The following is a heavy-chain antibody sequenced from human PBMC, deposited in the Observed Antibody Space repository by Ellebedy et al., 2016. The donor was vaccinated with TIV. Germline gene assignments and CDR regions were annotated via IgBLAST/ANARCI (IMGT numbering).Heavy chain of an antibody. CDR3: ARVGVLERRGAFDI. J-gene: IGHJ3*02. V-gene: IGHV3-48*02. D-gene: IGHD1-1*01. CDR2: ISSSSSTM. Sequence: GESLKIFCAASGFTFSSYSLNWVRQAPGKGLEWVSYISSSSSTMYYADSVKGRFTISRDNAKSSLFLQMNSLRDEDTAVYYCARVGVLERRGAFDIWGQGTMVTVSS. CDR1: GFTFSSYS.